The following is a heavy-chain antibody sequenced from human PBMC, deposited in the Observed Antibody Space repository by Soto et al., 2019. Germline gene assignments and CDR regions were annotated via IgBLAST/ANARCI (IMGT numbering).Heavy chain of an antibody. CDR1: GGSISSYY. Sequence: QVQLQESGPGLVKPSETLSLTCTVSGGSISSYYWSWIRQPPGKGLEWIGYIYYSGSTNYNPSLKRRVTISVDTSKNQFSLKLSSVTAADTAVYYCARSWGYYFDDWGQGTLVTVSS. J-gene: IGHJ4*02. CDR2: IYYSGST. CDR3: ARSWGYYFDD. V-gene: IGHV4-59*01. D-gene: IGHD3-16*01.